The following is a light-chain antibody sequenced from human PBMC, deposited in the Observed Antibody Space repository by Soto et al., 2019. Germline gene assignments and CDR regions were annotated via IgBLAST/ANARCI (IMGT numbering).Light chain of an antibody. CDR1: SSDVGAYNY. CDR2: EVS. Sequence: SVLTQPRCASGSPGQSVTISCTGTSSDVGAYNYVSWYQQLPGKAPKLIIYEVSKRPSGVPDRFSGSKSGNTASLTVSGLQAEDEADYYCTSYAGTYSFFYVFGTGTKVTVL. J-gene: IGLJ1*01. V-gene: IGLV2-8*01. CDR3: TSYAGTYSFFYV.